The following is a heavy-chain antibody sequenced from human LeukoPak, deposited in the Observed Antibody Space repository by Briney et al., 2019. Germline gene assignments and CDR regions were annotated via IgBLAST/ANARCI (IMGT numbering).Heavy chain of an antibody. CDR1: GFTFSSYE. D-gene: IGHD2-15*01. CDR2: TTNKAYSYTT. V-gene: IGHV3-72*01. J-gene: IGHJ4*02. CDR3: GRRPDCSGGSCFVDY. Sequence: PGGSLRLSCAASGFTFSSYEMNWVRQAPGKGLEWVGRTTNKAYSYTTQYAASVKGRFTISRDDSKNSLYLQMNSLKTEDTAVYYCGRRPDCSGGSCFVDYWGQGTLVTVSS.